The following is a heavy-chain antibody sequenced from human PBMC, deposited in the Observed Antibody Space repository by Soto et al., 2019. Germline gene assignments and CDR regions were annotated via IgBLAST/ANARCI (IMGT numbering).Heavy chain of an antibody. V-gene: IGHV3-33*01. CDR2: IWYDGSNK. CDR3: ARAFGVGAPYYCDF. CDR1: GFTFSTYG. D-gene: IGHD1-26*01. J-gene: IGHJ4*02. Sequence: ESGGGVVQPGRSLRLSCTASGFTFSTYGMYWVRQAPGKGLEWVAVIWYDGSNKYYADSVKGRFTISRDNSKNTLYLQMNSLRADDTAVYYCARAFGVGAPYYCDFWGQGTLVSVSS.